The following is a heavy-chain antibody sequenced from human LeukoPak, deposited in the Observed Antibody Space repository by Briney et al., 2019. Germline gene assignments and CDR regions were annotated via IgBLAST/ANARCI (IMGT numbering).Heavy chain of an antibody. Sequence: PGGSLRLSCAASGFIVSDNYMAWVRQAPGKGLEWVSLIYSGGDTHYVASVRGRFTISRDNSRNTLYLQMDSLRAEDTALYYCARDDNALDIWGQGTMVTVSS. V-gene: IGHV3-53*01. CDR3: ARDDNALDI. CDR1: GFIVSDNY. J-gene: IGHJ3*02. CDR2: IYSGGDT.